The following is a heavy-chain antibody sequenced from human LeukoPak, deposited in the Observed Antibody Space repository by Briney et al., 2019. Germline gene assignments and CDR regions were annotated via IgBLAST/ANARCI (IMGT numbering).Heavy chain of an antibody. CDR2: ISRSGGDT. CDR3: AKCGTTCYANAFYI. J-gene: IGHJ3*02. Sequence: PGGSLGLSCAASGFTFSSYAMTWVRQAPGKGLEWVSAISRSGGDTEYADSVKGRFTISRDNSKNTLYMQMNSLRAEDAAVYYCAKCGTTCYANAFYIWGQGTMVTVSS. V-gene: IGHV3-23*01. D-gene: IGHD2-2*01. CDR1: GFTFSSYA.